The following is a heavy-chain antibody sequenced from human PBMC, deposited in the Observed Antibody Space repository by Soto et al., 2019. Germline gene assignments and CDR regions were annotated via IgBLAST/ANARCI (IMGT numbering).Heavy chain of an antibody. CDR2: IYWDDDK. CDR1: GFSLSTSGVG. Sequence: QITLKESGPTLVKPTQTLTLTCTFSGFSLSTSGVGVGWIRQPPGKALEWLALIYWDDDKRYSPSLKSRLTNTKFTHXDHVVPTMTNMDPVDTATYYCAHRNWNPFHYSMDVWGQGTTVTVSS. J-gene: IGHJ6*02. CDR3: AHRNWNPFHYSMDV. D-gene: IGHD1-1*01. V-gene: IGHV2-5*02.